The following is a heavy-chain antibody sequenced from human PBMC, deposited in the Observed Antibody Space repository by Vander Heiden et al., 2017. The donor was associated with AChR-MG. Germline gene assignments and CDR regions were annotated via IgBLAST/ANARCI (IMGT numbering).Heavy chain of an antibody. CDR1: GYTFTSYG. CDR3: AKGVHSGFESDFGFSYYYYGMDV. V-gene: IGHV1-18*01. D-gene: IGHD5-12*01. J-gene: IGHJ6*02. Sequence: QGQVVPSGAEVKKPGASVTVSCKASGYTFTSYGISWVRPAPAQGLEWMGWISGYNGNTNYAQKFQGRVTMTTDTSTSTAYMELRNLRFDDTAVYYCAKGVHSGFESDFGFSYYYYGMDVWGQGTTVTVSS. CDR2: ISGYNGNT.